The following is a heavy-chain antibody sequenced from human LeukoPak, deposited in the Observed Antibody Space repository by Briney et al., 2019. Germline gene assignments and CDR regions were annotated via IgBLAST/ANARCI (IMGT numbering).Heavy chain of an antibody. CDR3: ARSGRYQFY. J-gene: IGHJ4*02. CDR1: GGSFCGYH. D-gene: IGHD3-10*01. CDR2: INDSGTT. V-gene: IGHV4-34*01. Sequence: SEIPSLTLAVYGGSFCGYHWRRSPPPPGKGLEWIGEINDSGTTNWNPSLKSRVTISEDTFRNQFSLKLSSVTAADTAVYYCARSGRYQFYWGRGNLVTVSS.